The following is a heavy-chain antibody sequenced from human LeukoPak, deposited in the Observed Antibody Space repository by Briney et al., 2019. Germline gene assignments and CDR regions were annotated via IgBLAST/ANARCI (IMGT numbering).Heavy chain of an antibody. Sequence: GASVKVSCKASGYTFTSYYIHWVRQAPGQGLEWMGIINPSGGSTSYAQKFQGRVTMTRDTSTRTGYMEMSSLRSEDTAVYYCARDGGGSPGAKWYFDLWGRGTLVTVSS. D-gene: IGHD1-26*01. CDR3: ARDGGGSPGAKWYFDL. CDR1: GYTFTSYY. CDR2: INPSGGST. J-gene: IGHJ2*01. V-gene: IGHV1-46*01.